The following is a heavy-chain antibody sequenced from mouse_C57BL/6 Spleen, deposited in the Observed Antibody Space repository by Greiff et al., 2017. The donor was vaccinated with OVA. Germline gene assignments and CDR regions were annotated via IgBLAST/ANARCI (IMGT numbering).Heavy chain of an antibody. Sequence: EVKVVESEGGLVQPGSSMKLSCTASGFTFSDYYMAWVRQVPEKGLEWVANINYDGSSTYYLDSLKSRFIISRDNAKNILYLQMSSLKSEDTATYYCARDGYASYFDYWGQGTTLTVSS. CDR1: GFTFSDYY. V-gene: IGHV5-16*01. D-gene: IGHD2-2*01. CDR2: INYDGSST. CDR3: ARDGYASYFDY. J-gene: IGHJ2*01.